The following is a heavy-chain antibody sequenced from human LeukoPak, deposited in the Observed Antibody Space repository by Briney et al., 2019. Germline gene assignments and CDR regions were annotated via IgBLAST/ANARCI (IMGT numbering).Heavy chain of an antibody. CDR1: GFTFSSYS. CDR2: ISSSSSYI. J-gene: IGHJ4*02. D-gene: IGHD3-10*01. CDR3: ARDIGEWFGERWAFNNY. Sequence: PGGSLRLSCAASGFTFSSYSMNWVRQAPGKGLEWVSSISSSSSYIYYADSVKGRFTISRDNAKNSLYLQMNSLRAEDTDIYYCARDIGEWFGERWAFNNYWAQGTQVTVSS. V-gene: IGHV3-21*01.